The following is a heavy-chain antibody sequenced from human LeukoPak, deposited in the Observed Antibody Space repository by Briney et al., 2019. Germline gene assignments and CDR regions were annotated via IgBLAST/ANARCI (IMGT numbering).Heavy chain of an antibody. CDR2: ISYDGSNK. CDR1: GFTFSSYG. D-gene: IGHD6-13*01. J-gene: IGHJ4*02. Sequence: GGSLRLSCAASGFTFSSYGMHWVRQAPGKGLEWVAVISYDGSNKYYADSVKGRFTISRDNSKYTLSLQIHSLRAEDTAVYYCARAGAAAGTHFDYWGQGTLVTVSS. CDR3: ARAGAAAGTHFDY. V-gene: IGHV3-30*03.